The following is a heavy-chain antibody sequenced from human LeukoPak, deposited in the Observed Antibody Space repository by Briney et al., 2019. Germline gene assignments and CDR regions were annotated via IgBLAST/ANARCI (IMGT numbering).Heavy chain of an antibody. CDR2: IYYSGST. Sequence: SEPLSLTCTVSGASISSYYLSWIRQPPGKGLEWIGHIYYSGSTYYNPSVKSRVTISVDTSKNQFSLKLSTVTAADPALYSWARVSLRGVFDPGGQGTLVTVPS. D-gene: IGHD4-17*01. V-gene: IGHV4-59*01. J-gene: IGHJ5*02. CDR3: ARVSLRGVFDP. CDR1: GASISSYY.